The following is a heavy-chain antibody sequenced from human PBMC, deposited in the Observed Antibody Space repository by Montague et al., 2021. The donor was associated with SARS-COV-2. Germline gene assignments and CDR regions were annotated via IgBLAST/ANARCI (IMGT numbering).Heavy chain of an antibody. Sequence: LSCAASGFDFFNFDMAWVRQAPGRGLEWISDISSSGATILYADSLKGRFTISRDNIQKSLYLQMNSLRAEDTAVYYCATNKYCTLHDCLHGRHYFDHWGQGTLVTVSS. J-gene: IGHJ4*02. V-gene: IGHV3-48*03. CDR1: GFDFFNFD. D-gene: IGHD2-8*01. CDR3: ATNKYCTLHDCLHGRHYFDH. CDR2: ISSSGATI.